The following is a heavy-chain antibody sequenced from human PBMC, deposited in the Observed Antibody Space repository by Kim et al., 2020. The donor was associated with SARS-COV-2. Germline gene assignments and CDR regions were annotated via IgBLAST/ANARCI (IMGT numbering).Heavy chain of an antibody. J-gene: IGHJ4*02. D-gene: IGHD6-13*01. Sequence: DDAQTFQGRLTVTADDSTTTVYMELSSLRADDTAVYFCARGGFSSSWRLDYWGQGTLVTVSS. V-gene: IGHV1-69*01. CDR3: ARGGFSSSWRLDY.